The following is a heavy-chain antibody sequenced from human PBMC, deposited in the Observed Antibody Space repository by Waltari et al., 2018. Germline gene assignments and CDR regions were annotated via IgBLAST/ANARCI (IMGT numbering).Heavy chain of an antibody. D-gene: IGHD3-3*01. Sequence: QVQLQESGPGLVKPSQTRSLTCTVSGGSISSGGYYCRWIRQHPGKGLEWIGYIYHSGSSYSNPSLKSRVTISVDTSKNQFSLKLSSVTAADTAVYYCARLIFWSDHLEYYFDYWGQGTLVTVSS. CDR1: GGSISSGGYY. J-gene: IGHJ4*02. V-gene: IGHV4-31*03. CDR3: ARLIFWSDHLEYYFDY. CDR2: IYHSGSS.